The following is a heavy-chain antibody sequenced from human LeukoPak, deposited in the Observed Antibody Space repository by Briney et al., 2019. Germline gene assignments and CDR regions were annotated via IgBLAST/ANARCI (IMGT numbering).Heavy chain of an antibody. J-gene: IGHJ4*02. CDR3: ARAAPNYGGNSWFDY. Sequence: PGGSLRLSCAASGFTFSSYSMNWVRQAPGKGLEWVSHITASGTAMFYADSVKGRFTISRDNAKNSLYLQMNSLRAEDTAVYYCARAAPNYGGNSWFDYWGQGTLVTVSS. CDR1: GFTFSSYS. D-gene: IGHD4-23*01. V-gene: IGHV3-21*05. CDR2: ITASGTAM.